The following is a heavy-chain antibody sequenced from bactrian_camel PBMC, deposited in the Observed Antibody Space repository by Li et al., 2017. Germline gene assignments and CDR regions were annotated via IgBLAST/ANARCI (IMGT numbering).Heavy chain of an antibody. CDR1: GLTFYGSD. CDR2: LSADSPT. V-gene: IGHV3S55*01. D-gene: IGHD3*01. CDR3: ASETVDGPLCSSWQPEKLTY. Sequence: HVQLVESGGGSVQEGGSLLLSCVASGLTFYGSDMGWYRQVLGNECELVATLSADSPTYYAHSVKGRFTISLDRGENMVYLQMNSLSPEDTAMYYCASETVDGPLCSSWQPEKLTYWGRGTQVTVS. J-gene: IGHJ4*01.